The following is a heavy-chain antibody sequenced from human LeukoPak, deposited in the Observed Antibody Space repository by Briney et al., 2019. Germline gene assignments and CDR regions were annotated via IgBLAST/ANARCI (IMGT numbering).Heavy chain of an antibody. CDR1: GGSISSSNW. J-gene: IGHJ5*02. V-gene: IGHV4-4*02. CDR2: IYHSGST. Sequence: SETLSLTCAVSGGSISSSNWWSWVRQPPGKGLEGIGEIYHSGSTNYNPSLKSRGTISVDKSKNQFSLKLSSVTAADTAVYYCAKGYCSGGSCNNWFDPWGQGTLVTVSS. D-gene: IGHD2-15*01. CDR3: AKGYCSGGSCNNWFDP.